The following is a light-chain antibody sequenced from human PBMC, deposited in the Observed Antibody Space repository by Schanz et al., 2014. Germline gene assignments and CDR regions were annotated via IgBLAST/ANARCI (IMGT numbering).Light chain of an antibody. J-gene: IGLJ1*01. CDR3: QSYDSSLNGLYV. Sequence: QSVLTQPPSVSGAPGQRVTISCTGSNSNIGAPYVVHWYQQLPGTAPKLLIFGDTNRPSGVPDRFSGSKSGTSASLAITGLQAEDEADYYCQSYDSSLNGLYVFGTGTKLTVL. CDR2: GDT. CDR1: NSNIGAPYV. V-gene: IGLV1-40*01.